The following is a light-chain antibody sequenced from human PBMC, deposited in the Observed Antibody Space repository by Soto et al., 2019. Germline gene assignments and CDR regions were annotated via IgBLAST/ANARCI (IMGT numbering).Light chain of an antibody. J-gene: IGLJ3*02. V-gene: IGLV7-43*01. Sequence: QAVVTQEPSLTVSPGGTVTLTCASNTGAVTSGYYPNWFQQKPGQAPRALIYGICNKYSWTPARFSGSLLGGKAALTLSGVQPEDEAEYYCLLYYGGAWVFGGGTKLTVL. CDR3: LLYYGGAWV. CDR1: TGAVTSGYY. CDR2: GIC.